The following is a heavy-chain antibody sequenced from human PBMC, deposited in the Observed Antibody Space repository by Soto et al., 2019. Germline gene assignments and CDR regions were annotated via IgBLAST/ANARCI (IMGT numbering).Heavy chain of an antibody. Sequence: ASVKVSCKASGYTFTSYGISWVRQAPGQGLEWMGWISAYNGNTNYAQKLQGRVTMTTDTSTSTACMELRSLRSDDTAVYYCARIFGVVMMEMSDPWGQGTLVTVSS. CDR2: ISAYNGNT. J-gene: IGHJ5*02. CDR3: ARIFGVVMMEMSDP. CDR1: GYTFTSYG. V-gene: IGHV1-18*04. D-gene: IGHD3-3*01.